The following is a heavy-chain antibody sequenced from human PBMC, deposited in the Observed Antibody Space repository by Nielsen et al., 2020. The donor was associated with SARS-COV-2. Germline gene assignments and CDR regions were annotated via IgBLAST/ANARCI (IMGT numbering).Heavy chain of an antibody. Sequence: SETLSLTCTVSGGSISSYYWSWIRQPPGKGLEWIGYIYYSGSTNYNPSLKSRVTISVDTSKNQFSLKLSSVTAADTAVYYCARNEGLAGHDNFDYWGQGTLVTVSS. CDR1: GGSISSYY. CDR2: IYYSGST. D-gene: IGHD3-3*01. J-gene: IGHJ4*02. CDR3: ARNEGLAGHDNFDY. V-gene: IGHV4-59*08.